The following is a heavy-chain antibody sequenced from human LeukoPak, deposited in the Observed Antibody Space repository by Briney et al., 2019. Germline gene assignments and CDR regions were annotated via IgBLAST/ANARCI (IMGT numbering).Heavy chain of an antibody. CDR3: AKGDSSGYFGVGYFDY. V-gene: IGHV3-66*01. Sequence: SCKASGGTFSSYAMSWVRQAPGKGLEWVSVIYSGGSTYYADSVKGRFTISRDNSKNTLYLQMNSLRAEDTAVFYCAKGDSSGYFGVGYFDYGGKEPLVTVSS. CDR1: GGTFSSYA. CDR2: IYSGGST. D-gene: IGHD3-22*01. J-gene: IGHJ4*02.